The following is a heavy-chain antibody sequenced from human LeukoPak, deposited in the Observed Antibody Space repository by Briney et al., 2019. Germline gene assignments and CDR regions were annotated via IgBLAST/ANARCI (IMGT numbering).Heavy chain of an antibody. Sequence: GASVRVSCKASGGTFSSYAISWVRQAPGQGLEWMGGIIPIFGTANYAQKFQGRVTITADESTSTAYMELSSLRSEDTAVYYCARKWNSGSFDYWGQGTLVTVSS. V-gene: IGHV1-69*13. CDR1: GGTFSSYA. D-gene: IGHD1-26*01. CDR3: ARKWNSGSFDY. CDR2: IIPIFGTA. J-gene: IGHJ4*02.